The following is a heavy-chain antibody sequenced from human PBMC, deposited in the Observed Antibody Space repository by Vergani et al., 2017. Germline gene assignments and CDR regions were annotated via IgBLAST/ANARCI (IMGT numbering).Heavy chain of an antibody. J-gene: IGHJ6*03. CDR3: AXTAVVSSGWFPSRSPYYYYYMDV. CDR2: IIPIFGTA. V-gene: IGHV1-69*01. CDR1: GGTFSSYA. Sequence: QVQLVQSGAEVKKPGSSVKVSCKASGGTFSSYAISWVRQAPGQGLEWMGGIIPIFGTANYAQKFQGRVTITADESTSTAYMELSSLRSEDTAVYYCAXTAVVSSGWFPSRSPYYYYYMDVWGKGTTVTVSS. D-gene: IGHD6-19*01.